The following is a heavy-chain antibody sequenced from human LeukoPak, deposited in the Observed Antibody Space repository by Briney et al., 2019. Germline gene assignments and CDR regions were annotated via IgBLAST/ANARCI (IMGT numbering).Heavy chain of an antibody. CDR3: ARGRQLWLRRYFGY. Sequence: PSETLSLTCAVYGGSFSGYYWSWIRQPPGKGLEWIGEINHSGSTNYNPSLKSRVTISVDTSKNQFSLKLSSVTAADTAVYYCARGRQLWLRRYFGYWGQGTLVTVSS. CDR1: GGSFSGYY. J-gene: IGHJ4*02. V-gene: IGHV4-34*01. CDR2: INHSGST. D-gene: IGHD5-18*01.